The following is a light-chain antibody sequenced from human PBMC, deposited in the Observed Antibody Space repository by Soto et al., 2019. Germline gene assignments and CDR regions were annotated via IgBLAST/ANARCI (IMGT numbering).Light chain of an antibody. Sequence: EIVLTQSPGALSLSPGERATLSCRASQTVRSNFLAWYQHKPGQAPRLLIYGASTTATGIPDRFSGSGSGTEFTLTISRLEPEAFAVYFCPQHCESRFT. V-gene: IGKV3-20*01. CDR2: GAS. CDR3: PQHCESRFT. J-gene: IGKJ3*01. CDR1: QTVRSNF.